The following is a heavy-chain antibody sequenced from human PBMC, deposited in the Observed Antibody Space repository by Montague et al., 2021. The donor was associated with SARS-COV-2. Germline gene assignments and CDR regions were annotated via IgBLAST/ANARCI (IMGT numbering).Heavy chain of an antibody. J-gene: IGHJ4*02. CDR1: GGSISSGSYY. CDR3: ARDIAVAGLFDY. V-gene: IGHV4-61*02. Sequence: TLSLTCTVSGGSISSGSYYWSWIRQPAGKGLEWIGRISISGXTXYXXXXKSRVTISADTSKNQFSLKLRSVTAADTAVYYCARDIAVAGLFDYWGQGTLVTVSS. CDR2: ISISGXT. D-gene: IGHD6-19*01.